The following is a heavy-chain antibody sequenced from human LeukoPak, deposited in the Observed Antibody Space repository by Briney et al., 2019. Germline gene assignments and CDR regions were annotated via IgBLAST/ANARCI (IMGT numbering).Heavy chain of an antibody. CDR2: IYYSGNS. J-gene: IGHJ1*01. Sequence: PSETLSLTCTVSGGSISEDYWSWIRQPPGMGLEWIGSIYYSGNSYYNSSLKSRVTISVDTFKNQFSLKLTSVTAADTAVYYCARYGSTWNGYFQHWGPGTLVTVSS. CDR3: ARYGSTWNGYFQH. D-gene: IGHD6-19*01. CDR1: GGSISEDY. V-gene: IGHV4-59*08.